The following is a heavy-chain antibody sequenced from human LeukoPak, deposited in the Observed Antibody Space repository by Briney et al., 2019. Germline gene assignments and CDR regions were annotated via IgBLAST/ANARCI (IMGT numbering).Heavy chain of an antibody. CDR1: GGSFSGYY. V-gene: IGHV4-34*01. D-gene: IGHD2-21*02. Sequence: KPSETLSLTCAVYGGSFSGYYWSWIRQPPGKGLEWIGEINHSGSTNYNPSLKSRVTISVDTSKNQFSLKLSSVTAADTAVYYCARGLRGYCGGDCYSNDLDYWGQGTLVAVSS. CDR2: INHSGST. J-gene: IGHJ4*02. CDR3: ARGLRGYCGGDCYSNDLDY.